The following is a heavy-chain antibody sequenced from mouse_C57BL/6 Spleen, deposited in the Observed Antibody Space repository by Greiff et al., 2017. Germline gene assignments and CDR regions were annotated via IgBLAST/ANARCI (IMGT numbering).Heavy chain of an antibody. CDR3: ARGVPSYYSNPYYARDY. Sequence: EVKVVESGGGLVKPGGSLKLSCAASGFTFSDYGMHWVRQAPEQGLEWVAYISSGSSTIYYADTVKGRFTISRDNAKNTLFLQMTSLRSEDTAMYYCARGVPSYYSNPYYARDYWGQGTSVTVSS. D-gene: IGHD2-5*01. CDR2: ISSGSSTI. CDR1: GFTFSDYG. V-gene: IGHV5-17*01. J-gene: IGHJ4*01.